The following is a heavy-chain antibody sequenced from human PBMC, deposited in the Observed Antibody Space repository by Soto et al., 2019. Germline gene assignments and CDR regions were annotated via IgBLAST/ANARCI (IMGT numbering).Heavy chain of an antibody. V-gene: IGHV4-31*03. D-gene: IGHD3-10*01. J-gene: IGHJ6*02. CDR1: GGYISSGGYY. Sequence: SETLSLTCTVAGGYISSGGYYWSWIRQHPGKGLEWIGYIYYSGSTYYNPSLKSRVTISVDTSKNQFSLKLSSVTAADTAVYYCARGSGSHHYYYYGMDVWGQGTTVTVSS. CDR3: ARGSGSHHYYYYGMDV. CDR2: IYYSGST.